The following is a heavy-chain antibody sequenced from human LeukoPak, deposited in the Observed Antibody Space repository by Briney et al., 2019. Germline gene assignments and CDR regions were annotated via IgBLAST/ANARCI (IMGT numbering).Heavy chain of an antibody. CDR1: GDSISSFY. J-gene: IGHJ6*03. CDR2: IYISGST. Sequence: SETLSLTCTVSGDSISSFYWSWVRQPAGKGLEWIGRIYISGSTNFNPSLKSRVTISVDTSKNQFSLKLSSVTAADTAVYYCARVGCSSTSCYYYYMDVWGKGTTVTVSS. CDR3: ARVGCSSTSCYYYYMDV. D-gene: IGHD2-2*01. V-gene: IGHV4-4*07.